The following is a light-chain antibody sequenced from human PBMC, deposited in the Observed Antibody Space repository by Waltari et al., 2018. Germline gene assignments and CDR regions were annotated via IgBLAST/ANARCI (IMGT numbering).Light chain of an antibody. V-gene: IGLV3-19*01. CDR2: GKE. CDR1: SLRTSY. CDR3: SSRNGRANQVV. J-gene: IGLJ3*02. Sequence: SSELTQDPAVSVALGQTVRITCQGDSLRTSYASWYQLKPGQAPVLVIYGKEKRPPGIPDRISGYSSGATSSLTITGAQAEDEADYYCSSRNGRANQVVFAGGTKVTVL.